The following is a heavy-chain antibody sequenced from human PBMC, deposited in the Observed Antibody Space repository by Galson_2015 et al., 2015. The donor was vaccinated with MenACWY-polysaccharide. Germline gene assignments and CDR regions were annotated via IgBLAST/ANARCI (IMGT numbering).Heavy chain of an antibody. V-gene: IGHV3-7*01. CDR2: IKKDGSEK. J-gene: IGHJ6*02. CDR3: ARGHYGMDV. CDR1: GFTFKNYW. Sequence: SLRLSCAVSGFTFKNYWMSWVRQAPGKGLEWVANIKKDGSEKYCVDSVKGRFTISRDNARNSLYLQMNGLRAEDTAVYYCARGHYGMDVWGQGTTVPVS.